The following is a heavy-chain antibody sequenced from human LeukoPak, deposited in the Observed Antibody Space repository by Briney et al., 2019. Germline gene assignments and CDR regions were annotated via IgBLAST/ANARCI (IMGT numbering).Heavy chain of an antibody. CDR1: GGSFSGYS. CDR3: ARKYSSSWYFDS. V-gene: IGHV4-34*01. Sequence: SETLSLTCAVYGGSFSGYSWSWIRQSPEKGLEWIGEVNHTGGITYTPSLKSRVTISVDRSKNQFSLKLSSVTAADTAVYYCARKYSSSWYFDSWGQGTPVTVSS. J-gene: IGHJ4*02. CDR2: VNHTGGI. D-gene: IGHD6-13*01.